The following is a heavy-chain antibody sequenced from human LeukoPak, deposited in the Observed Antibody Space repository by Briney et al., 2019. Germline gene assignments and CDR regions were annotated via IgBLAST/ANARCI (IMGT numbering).Heavy chain of an antibody. J-gene: IGHJ4*02. V-gene: IGHV4-59*01. D-gene: IGHD4-17*01. CDR2: IYYSGST. CDR1: GGSISSYY. CDR3: ARQPAVNTKCYFDY. Sequence: PSETLSLTCTVSGGSISSYYWSWIRQPPGKGLEWIGYIYYSGSTNYNPSLKSRVTISVDTSKNQFSLKLSSVTAADTAVYYCARQPAVNTKCYFDYWGQGTLVTVSS.